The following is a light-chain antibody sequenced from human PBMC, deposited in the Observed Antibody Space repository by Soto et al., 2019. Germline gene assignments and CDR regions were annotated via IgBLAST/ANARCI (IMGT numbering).Light chain of an antibody. Sequence: EIVLTQSPATLSVSPGERATLSCRASQSVKSNLAWDQQKPGQAPRLLIYGASTRATGIPARFSGSGFGIEFTLTINSLQSEDFAVYYCQQYNNWRYTFGQGTKLEIK. J-gene: IGKJ2*01. CDR2: GAS. CDR3: QQYNNWRYT. V-gene: IGKV3-15*01. CDR1: QSVKSN.